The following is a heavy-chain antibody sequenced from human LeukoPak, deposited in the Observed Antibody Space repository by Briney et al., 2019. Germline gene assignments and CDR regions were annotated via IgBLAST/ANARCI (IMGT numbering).Heavy chain of an antibody. Sequence: PGGSLRLSCAASGFTFSSYWMTWVRQAPGKGLEWVANINKVGSVQYYVDSVKGRFTISRDNAKNSVYLQMNSLRAEDTAIYNCARIGYSSSSLDLWGRGTLVTVSS. J-gene: IGHJ4*02. V-gene: IGHV3-7*03. CDR2: INKVGSVQ. CDR3: ARIGYSSSSLDL. CDR1: GFTFSSYW. D-gene: IGHD6-6*01.